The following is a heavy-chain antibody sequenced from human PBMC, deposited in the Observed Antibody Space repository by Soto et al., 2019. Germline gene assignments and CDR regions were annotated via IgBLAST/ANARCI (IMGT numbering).Heavy chain of an antibody. D-gene: IGHD1-26*01. Sequence: ASVKVSCKASGYTFTNYAMHWVRQAPGQRLEWMGWINPGNANTKYTQKFQGRLTITRDTSASTAYMELSSLRPEDTAVYYCASAGAADNYAGLWGQGTLVTVSS. V-gene: IGHV1-3*01. J-gene: IGHJ4*02. CDR1: GYTFTNYA. CDR2: INPGNANT. CDR3: ASAGAADNYAGL.